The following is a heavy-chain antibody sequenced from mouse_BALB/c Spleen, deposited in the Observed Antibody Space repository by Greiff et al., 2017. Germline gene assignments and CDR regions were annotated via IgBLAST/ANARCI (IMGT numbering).Heavy chain of an antibody. V-gene: IGHV3-2*02. CDR2: ISYSGST. CDR1: GYSITSDYA. CDR3: AREAGAMDY. D-gene: IGHD3-2*02. J-gene: IGHJ4*01. Sequence: EVQLVESGPGLVKPSQSLSLTCTVTGYSITSDYAWNWIRQFPGNKLEWMGYISYSGSTSYNPSLKSRISITRDTSKNQFFLQLNSVTTEDTATYYCAREAGAMDYWGQGTSVTVSS.